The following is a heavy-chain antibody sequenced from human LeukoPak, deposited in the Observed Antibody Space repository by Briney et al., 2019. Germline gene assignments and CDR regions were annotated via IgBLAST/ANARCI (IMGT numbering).Heavy chain of an antibody. Sequence: PSETLSLTCTVSGGSISTYYWNWIRQPPGKGLEWIGYIYHSGNTNYNPSLQSRVTISVDTSKNQFSLKLSSVTAADTAVYYCARDRPLVSWFDPWGQGTLVTVSS. J-gene: IGHJ5*02. CDR2: IYHSGNT. V-gene: IGHV4-59*12. CDR1: GGSISTYY. D-gene: IGHD6-6*01. CDR3: ARDRPLVSWFDP.